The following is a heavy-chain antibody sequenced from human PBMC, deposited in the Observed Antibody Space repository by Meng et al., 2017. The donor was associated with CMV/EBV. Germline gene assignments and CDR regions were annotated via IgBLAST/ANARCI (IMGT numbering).Heavy chain of an antibody. CDR2: INSDGSST. D-gene: IGHD5-12*01. CDR3: ARNVDYGMDV. Sequence: GESLKISCAASGFTFSSYWMHWVRQAPGKGLVGVSRINSDGSSTSYADSVKGRFTISRDNAKNTLYLQMNSLRAEDTAVYYCARNVDYGMDVWGQGTTVTVSS. V-gene: IGHV3-74*01. CDR1: GFTFSSYW. J-gene: IGHJ6*02.